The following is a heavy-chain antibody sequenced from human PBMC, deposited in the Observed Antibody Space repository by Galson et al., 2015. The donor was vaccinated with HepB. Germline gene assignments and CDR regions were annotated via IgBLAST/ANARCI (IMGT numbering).Heavy chain of an antibody. Sequence: SLRLSCAASGFTFRSYAMHWVAVISYDGSNKYYADSVKGRFTISRDNSKNTLYLQMNSLRAEDTAVYYCARAEGGSYYYYYGMDVWGQGTTVTVSS. CDR3: ARAEGGSYYYYYGMDV. CDR1: GFTFRSYA. J-gene: IGHJ6*02. CDR2: ISYDGSNK. V-gene: IGHV3-30*01. D-gene: IGHD1-26*01.